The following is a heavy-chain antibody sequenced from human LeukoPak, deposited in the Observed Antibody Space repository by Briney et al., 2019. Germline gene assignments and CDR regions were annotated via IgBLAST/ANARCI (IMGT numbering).Heavy chain of an antibody. Sequence: GGSLRLSRAASGFTFSSYEMNWVRQAPGKGLEWVSYISSSGSTIYYADSVKGRFTISRDNAKNSLYLQMNSLRAEDTAVYYCARLGGWYYFDYWGQGTLVTVSS. J-gene: IGHJ4*02. D-gene: IGHD3-16*01. CDR3: ARLGGWYYFDY. V-gene: IGHV3-48*03. CDR2: ISSSGSTI. CDR1: GFTFSSYE.